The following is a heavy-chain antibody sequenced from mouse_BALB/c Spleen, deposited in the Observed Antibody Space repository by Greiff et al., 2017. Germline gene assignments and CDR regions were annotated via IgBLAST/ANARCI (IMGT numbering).Heavy chain of an antibody. V-gene: IGHV1S137*01. CDR2: ISTYYGDA. CDR1: GYTFTDYA. J-gene: IGHJ4*01. Sequence: QVHVKQSGAELVRPGVSVKISCKGSGYTFTDYAMHWVKQSHAKSLEWIGVISTYYGDASYNQKFKGKATMTVDKSSSTAYMELARLTSEDSAIYYCARGYGSTDYAMDYWGQGTSVTVSS. CDR3: ARGYGSTDYAMDY. D-gene: IGHD1-1*01.